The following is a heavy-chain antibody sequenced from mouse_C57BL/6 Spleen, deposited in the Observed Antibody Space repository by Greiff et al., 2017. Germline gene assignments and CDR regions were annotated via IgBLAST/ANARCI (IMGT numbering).Heavy chain of an antibody. D-gene: IGHD3-2*02. Sequence: EVNVVESGEGLVKPGGSLKLSCAASGFTFSSYAMSWVRQTPEKRLEWVAYISSGGDYIYYADTVKGRFTISRDNARNTLYLQMSSLKSEDTAMYYCTRDSSAWFAYWGQGTLVTVSA. V-gene: IGHV5-9-1*02. CDR1: GFTFSSYA. J-gene: IGHJ3*01. CDR3: TRDSSAWFAY. CDR2: ISSGGDYI.